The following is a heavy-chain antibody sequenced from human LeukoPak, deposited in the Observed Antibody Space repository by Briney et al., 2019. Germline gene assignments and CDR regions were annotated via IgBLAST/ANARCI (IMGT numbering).Heavy chain of an antibody. V-gene: IGHV3-74*01. D-gene: IGHD6-6*01. CDR2: ISPTGSTT. CDR1: GFSFSGHW. Sequence: PGGSLRLSCTASGFSFSGHWMHWARQLPGKGLVWVSRISPTGSTTSYADSVKGRFTVSRDNAKNTLYLQVNNLRAKDTAVYYCARGPNSNWSGLDFWGQGTLLTVSS. CDR3: ARGPNSNWSGLDF. J-gene: IGHJ4*02.